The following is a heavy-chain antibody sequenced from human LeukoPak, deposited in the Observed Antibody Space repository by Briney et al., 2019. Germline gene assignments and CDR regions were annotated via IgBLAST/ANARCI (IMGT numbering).Heavy chain of an antibody. CDR1: GGTFSSYA. Sequence: ASVKVSCKASGGTFSSYAISWVRQAPGQGLEWMGGIIPIFSTANYAQKFQGRVTITTDESTSTAYMELSSLRSEDTAVYYCARSSRIQLWFLFGYWGQGTLVTVSS. D-gene: IGHD5-18*01. V-gene: IGHV1-69*05. CDR2: IIPIFSTA. J-gene: IGHJ4*02. CDR3: ARSSRIQLWFLFGY.